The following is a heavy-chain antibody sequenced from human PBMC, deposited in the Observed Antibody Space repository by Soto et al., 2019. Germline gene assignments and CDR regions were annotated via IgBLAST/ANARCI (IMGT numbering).Heavy chain of an antibody. CDR1: GGTFSSYA. D-gene: IGHD4-17*01. Sequence: QVQLVQSGAEVKKPGSSVKVSCKASGGTFSSYAISWVRQAPGQGLEWMGGIITIFGTANYAQKFQGRVTITADKSTSTAYKELSSLRSEDTAVYYCARDPARLRLTYFDYWGQGTLVTVSS. J-gene: IGHJ4*02. CDR3: ARDPARLRLTYFDY. V-gene: IGHV1-69*06. CDR2: IITIFGTA.